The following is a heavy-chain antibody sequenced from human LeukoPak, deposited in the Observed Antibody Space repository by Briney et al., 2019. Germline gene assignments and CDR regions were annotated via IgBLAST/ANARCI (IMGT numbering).Heavy chain of an antibody. CDR3: ARHLNYYLDY. D-gene: IGHD3-10*01. J-gene: IGHJ4*02. V-gene: IGHV3-30-3*01. CDR1: GLTFSSYA. Sequence: GGSLRLSCAASGLTFSSYAMHWVRQAPGKGLEWVAVISYDGSNKYYADSVKGRFTISRDNSKNTLYLQMNSLRAEDTAVYYCARHLNYYLDYWGQGTLVTVSS. CDR2: ISYDGSNK.